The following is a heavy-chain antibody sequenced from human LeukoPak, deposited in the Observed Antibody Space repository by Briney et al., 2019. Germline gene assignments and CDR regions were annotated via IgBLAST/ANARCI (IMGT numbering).Heavy chain of an antibody. D-gene: IGHD6-6*01. CDR3: AREGDSSSAFDY. CDR2: ISSSSSYI. J-gene: IGHJ4*02. CDR1: GFTFSSYA. Sequence: GGSLRLSCAASGFTFSSYAMSWVRQAPGKGLEWVSSISSSSSYIYYADSVKGRFTISRDNAKNSLYLQMNSLRAEDTAVYYCAREGDSSSAFDYWGQGTLVTVSS. V-gene: IGHV3-21*01.